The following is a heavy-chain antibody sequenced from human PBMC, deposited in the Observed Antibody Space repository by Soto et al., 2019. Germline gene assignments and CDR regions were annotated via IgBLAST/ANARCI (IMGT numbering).Heavy chain of an antibody. CDR3: ARARITMVREVIKYNMDV. Sequence: SETLSLTCTVSGGSISTYYWSWIRRPPGKGLEWIGYIYNSGSTHSNPSLQSRVTILVDTSRNQFSLKLSSVTAADTAIYYCARARITMVREVIKYNMDVWGQGTTVTVS. CDR2: IYNSGST. D-gene: IGHD3-10*01. J-gene: IGHJ6*02. CDR1: GGSISTYY. V-gene: IGHV4-59*01.